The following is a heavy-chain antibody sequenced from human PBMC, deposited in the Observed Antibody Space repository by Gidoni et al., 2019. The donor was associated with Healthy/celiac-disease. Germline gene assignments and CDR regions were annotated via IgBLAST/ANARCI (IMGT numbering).Heavy chain of an antibody. CDR2: IFSNDEK. CDR1: GFSLSNARMG. D-gene: IGHD3-3*01. J-gene: IGHJ3*02. Sequence: QVTLKESGPVLVKPTETLTLTCTVSGFSLSNARMGVSWIRQPPGKALEWLAHIFSNDEKSYSTSLKSRLTISKDTSKSQVVLTMTNMDPVDTATYYCARGVRYDFWSGYYALNAFDIWGQGTMVTVSS. V-gene: IGHV2-26*01. CDR3: ARGVRYDFWSGYYALNAFDI.